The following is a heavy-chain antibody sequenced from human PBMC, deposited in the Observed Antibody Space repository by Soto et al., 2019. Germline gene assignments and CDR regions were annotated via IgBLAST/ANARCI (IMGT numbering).Heavy chain of an antibody. CDR3: ARHRHSGTYYSSYFDY. D-gene: IGHD1-26*01. CDR1: GYTFSTDW. V-gene: IGHV5-51*01. Sequence: PGESLKISCKGSGYTFSTDWIAWVRQVPGKGLEWMGIIYPGDSDTRYGPSFQGQVTISADKSISTAYLQWNSLKASDTAMYYCARHRHSGTYYSSYFDYWAQGTLVTVSS. CDR2: IYPGDSDT. J-gene: IGHJ4*02.